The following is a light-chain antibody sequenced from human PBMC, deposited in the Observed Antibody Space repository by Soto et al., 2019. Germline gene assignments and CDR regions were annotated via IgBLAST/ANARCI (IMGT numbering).Light chain of an antibody. V-gene: IGKV3-15*01. J-gene: IGKJ2*01. CDR1: PSVTSH. Sequence: EIVMTQSPATLSVSPGERATLSCRASPSVTSHLAWYQQKPGQAPRLLIYGESTRATGVPARFSGSGSGTDFTLTINGLQSEDFAVYYCQQYNTWPYTFGQGTKLEI. CDR3: QQYNTWPYT. CDR2: GES.